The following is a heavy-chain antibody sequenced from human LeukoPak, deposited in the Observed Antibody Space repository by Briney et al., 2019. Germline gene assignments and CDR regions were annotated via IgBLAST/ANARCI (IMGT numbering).Heavy chain of an antibody. CDR3: ARLSSSGRDY. D-gene: IGHD6-6*01. CDR2: IYYSGST. CDR1: GGSVSNLY. Sequence: SETLSLTCAVSGGSVSNLYWSWIRQPPGKGLEWIGYIYYSGSTNYNPSLKSRVTISIDASKNQFSLKLTSVTDADTAVYYCARLSSSGRDYWGQGTLVTVSS. V-gene: IGHV4-59*02. J-gene: IGHJ4*02.